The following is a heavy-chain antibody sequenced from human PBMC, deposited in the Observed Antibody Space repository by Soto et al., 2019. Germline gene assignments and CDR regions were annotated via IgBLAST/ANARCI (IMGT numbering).Heavy chain of an antibody. V-gene: IGHV1-58*01. CDR2: IVVGSGNT. D-gene: IGHD1-26*01. CDR3: AADWYSGSNLPPRH. CDR1: GFTFTSSA. Sequence: SVKVSCKASGFTFTSSAVQWVRQARGQRLEWIGWIVVGSGNTNCAQKFQERVTITRDMSTSTAYMELSSLRSEDTAVYYCAADWYSGSNLPPRHWGQGTLVTVSS. J-gene: IGHJ1*01.